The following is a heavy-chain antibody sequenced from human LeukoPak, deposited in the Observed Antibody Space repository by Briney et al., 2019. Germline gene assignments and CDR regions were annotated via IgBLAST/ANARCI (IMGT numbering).Heavy chain of an antibody. V-gene: IGHV3-30*18. CDR3: SKDRSGQQLTLYYYYYGMDV. CDR1: GFTFSSYG. CDR2: ISYDGSNK. Sequence: GGSLRLSCAASGFTFSSYGMHWVRQAPGKGLEWVAAISYDGSNKYYADSVKGRFTISRDNSKNTLYLQMNSLRAEDTAVSYCSKDRSGQQLTLYYYYYGMDVWGQGTTVTVSS. J-gene: IGHJ6*02. D-gene: IGHD6-13*01.